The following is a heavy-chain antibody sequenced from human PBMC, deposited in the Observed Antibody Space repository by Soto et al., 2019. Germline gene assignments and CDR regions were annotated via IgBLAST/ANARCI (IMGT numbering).Heavy chain of an antibody. V-gene: IGHV3-23*01. CDR2: ISGSGSTT. CDR1: GFSFGGYA. D-gene: IGHD5-12*01. J-gene: IGHJ4*02. CDR3: AKGSRGYTGYVFDY. Sequence: EVQLFESGGDLIQPGGSLRLSCAASGFSFGGYAMSWVRQAPGKELEWVSSISGSGSTTYYADSVKGRFTISRDNLKNTLYVHMNSLRAEDTALYYCAKGSRGYTGYVFDYWGQGTLVTVSS.